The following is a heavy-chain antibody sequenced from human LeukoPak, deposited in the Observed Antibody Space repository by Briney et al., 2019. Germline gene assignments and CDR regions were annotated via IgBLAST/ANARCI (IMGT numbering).Heavy chain of an antibody. CDR3: AKRGYRGYYYGMDV. J-gene: IGHJ6*04. CDR1: GFTFSSYA. V-gene: IGHV3-23*01. Sequence: PGGSLGLSCAASGFTFSSYAMSWVRQAPGKGLEWVSAISGSGGSTYYADSVKGRFTISRDNSKNTLYLQMNSLRAEDTAVYYCAKRGYRGYYYGMDVWGKGTTVTVSS. CDR2: ISGSGGST. D-gene: IGHD5-12*01.